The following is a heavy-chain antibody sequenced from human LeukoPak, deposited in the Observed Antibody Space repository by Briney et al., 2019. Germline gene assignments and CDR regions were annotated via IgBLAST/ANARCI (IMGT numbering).Heavy chain of an antibody. Sequence: GGSLRLSCAASGFTFSSYSMNWVRQAPGKGLEWVGRIKSKTDGGTTDYAAPVKGRFTISRDDSKNTLYLQMNSLKTEDTAVYYCTTAGPLINYYDSSGYVDYWGQGTLVTVSS. CDR3: TTAGPLINYYDSSGYVDY. V-gene: IGHV3-15*01. CDR2: IKSKTDGGTT. CDR1: GFTFSSYS. J-gene: IGHJ4*02. D-gene: IGHD3-22*01.